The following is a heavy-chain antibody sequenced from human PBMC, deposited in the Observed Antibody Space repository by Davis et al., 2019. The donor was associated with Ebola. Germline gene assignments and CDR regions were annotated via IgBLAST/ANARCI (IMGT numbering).Heavy chain of an antibody. CDR2: IIPIFGIA. D-gene: IGHD3-3*01. Sequence: SVKVSCKASGGTFSSYAISWVRQAPGQGLEWMGGIIPIFGIANYAQKFQGRVTITRDTSASTAYMELSSLRSEDTAVYYCARPSDFWSGYSLYYFDYWGQGTLVTVSS. CDR1: GGTFSSYA. CDR3: ARPSDFWSGYSLYYFDY. V-gene: IGHV1-69*10. J-gene: IGHJ4*02.